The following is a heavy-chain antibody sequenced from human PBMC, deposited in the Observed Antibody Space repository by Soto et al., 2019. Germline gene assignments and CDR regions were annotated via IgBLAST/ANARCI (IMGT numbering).Heavy chain of an antibody. Sequence: PLETLSLTCTVSGGSISSGGYYWSWIRQHPGKGLEWIGYIYYSGSTYYNPSLKSRVTISVDTSKNQFSLKLSSVTAADTAVYYCARADYGDYNYWGQGTLVTVSS. CDR2: IYYSGST. J-gene: IGHJ4*02. V-gene: IGHV4-31*03. D-gene: IGHD4-17*01. CDR1: GGSISSGGYY. CDR3: ARADYGDYNY.